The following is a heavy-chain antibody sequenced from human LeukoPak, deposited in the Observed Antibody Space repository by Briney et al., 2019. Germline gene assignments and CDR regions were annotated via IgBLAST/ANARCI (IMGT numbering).Heavy chain of an antibody. V-gene: IGHV4-61*02. CDR1: GGAISSGSYY. CDR2: IYTSGST. D-gene: IGHD6-13*01. Sequence: SESLSLTCTVSGGAISSGSYYWSWIRQPAGKGLEWIGRIYTSGSTNYNPSLKSRVTISVDTSKNQFSLKLSSVTAADTDVYYCARCIAETWWYFDLWGRGTLVTVSS. CDR3: ARCIAETWWYFDL. J-gene: IGHJ2*01.